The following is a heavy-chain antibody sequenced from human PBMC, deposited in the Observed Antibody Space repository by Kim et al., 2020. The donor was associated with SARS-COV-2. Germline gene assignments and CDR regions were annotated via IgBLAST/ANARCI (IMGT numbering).Heavy chain of an antibody. CDR3: AKGPGFFGWFDP. D-gene: IGHD3-3*01. J-gene: IGHJ5*02. Sequence: YYADSVQGRVTISRDNSKNTLYLQMNSLRAEDTAVYYCAKGPGFFGWFDPWGQGTLVTVSS. V-gene: IGHV3-30*02.